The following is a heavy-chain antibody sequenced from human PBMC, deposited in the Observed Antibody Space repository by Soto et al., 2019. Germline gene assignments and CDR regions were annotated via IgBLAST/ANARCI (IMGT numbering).Heavy chain of an antibody. J-gene: IGHJ4*02. Sequence: GGSLRLSCAASGFTFCSYGMHWVRQAPGKGLEWVSSISSTTNYIYYGDSMKGRFTISRDNAKNSLYLEMNSLRAEDTAVYYCARESEDLTSNFDYWGQGTLVTASS. CDR2: ISSTTNYI. V-gene: IGHV3-21*06. CDR1: GFTFCSYG. CDR3: ARESEDLTSNFDY.